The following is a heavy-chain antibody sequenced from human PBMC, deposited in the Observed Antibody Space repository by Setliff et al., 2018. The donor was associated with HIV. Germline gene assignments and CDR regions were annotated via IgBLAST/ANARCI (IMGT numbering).Heavy chain of an antibody. V-gene: IGHV3-23*01. CDR2: ISGSGGST. D-gene: IGHD5-12*01. CDR3: AKDPRGAVATICDY. CDR1: GFTFSSYA. J-gene: IGHJ4*02. Sequence: GGSMRLSCAASGFTFSSYAMSWVRQAPGKGLEWVSAISGSGGSTYYADSVKGRFTISRDNSKNTLYLQMSSLRAEDTAVYYCAKDPRGAVATICDYWGQGTLVTVSS.